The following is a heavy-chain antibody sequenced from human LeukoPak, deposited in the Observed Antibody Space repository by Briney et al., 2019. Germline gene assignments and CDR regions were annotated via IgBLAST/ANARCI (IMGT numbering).Heavy chain of an antibody. CDR3: AKDPTYYYDSSAAFDP. J-gene: IGHJ5*02. V-gene: IGHV3-23*01. D-gene: IGHD3-22*01. CDR2: INGSGGRT. CDR1: GFTFSSYS. Sequence: GGSLTLSCAASGFTFSSYSIRWVRQPPGKGLEWVSAINGSGGRTYYAASRKGRFTISRYNSNNTLYLQMNRLRAEHTAVYYCAKDPTYYYDSSAAFDPWGQGTLVTVYS.